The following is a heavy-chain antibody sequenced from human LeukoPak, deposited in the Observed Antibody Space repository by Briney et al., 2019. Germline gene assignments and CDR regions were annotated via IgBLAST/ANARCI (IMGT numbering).Heavy chain of an antibody. CDR2: ISYDGSNK. CDR1: GFTFSSYA. CDR3: ARVEMATITDAFDI. J-gene: IGHJ3*02. D-gene: IGHD5-24*01. Sequence: GRSLRLSCAASGFTFSSYAMHWVRQAPGKGLEWVAVISYDGSNKYYADSVKGRFTISRDNSKNTLYLQMNSLRAEDTAVYYCARVEMATITDAFDIWGQGTMVTVSS. V-gene: IGHV3-30*14.